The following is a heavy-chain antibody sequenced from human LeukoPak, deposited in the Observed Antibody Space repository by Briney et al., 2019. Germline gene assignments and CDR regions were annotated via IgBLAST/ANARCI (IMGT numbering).Heavy chain of an antibody. Sequence: PGGSLRLSCAASGFTFSSYAMSWVRQAPGKGLDWVSAISGSGGSTYYADSVKGRFTISRDNSKSTLYLQMNSLRAEDTAVYYCANGFFYDFWSGYYTPFDYWGQGTLVTVSS. CDR3: ANGFFYDFWSGYYTPFDY. CDR1: GFTFSSYA. J-gene: IGHJ4*02. D-gene: IGHD3-3*01. CDR2: ISGSGGST. V-gene: IGHV3-23*01.